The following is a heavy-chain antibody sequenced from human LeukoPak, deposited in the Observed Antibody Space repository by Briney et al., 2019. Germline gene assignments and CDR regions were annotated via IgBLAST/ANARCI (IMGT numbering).Heavy chain of an antibody. D-gene: IGHD6-13*01. CDR1: GYSISSGYY. CDR2: NYHSGST. Sequence: SETLSLTCTVSGYSISSGYYWGWIRQPPGKGLEWIGSNYHSGSTYYNPSLKSRVTISVDTSKNQFSLKLSSVTAADTAVYYCAREHDGYSSSWFNWFDPWGQGTLVTVSS. J-gene: IGHJ5*02. CDR3: AREHDGYSSSWFNWFDP. V-gene: IGHV4-38-2*02.